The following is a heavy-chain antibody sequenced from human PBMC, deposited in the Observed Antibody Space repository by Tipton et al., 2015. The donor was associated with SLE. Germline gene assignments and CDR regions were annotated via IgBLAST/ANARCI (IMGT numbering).Heavy chain of an antibody. CDR1: GGSFSGYY. J-gene: IGHJ4*02. V-gene: IGHV4-59*01. D-gene: IGHD1-26*01. CDR3: ARDRLGGPFDS. CDR2: IYDSGTT. Sequence: TLSLTCTVSGGSFSGYYWNWIRQPPGKGLEWIGYIYDSGTTNFNPSLKSRVIISEDTSKNQFSLKLSSVTAADTAVYYCARDRLGGPFDSWGQGTLVTVS.